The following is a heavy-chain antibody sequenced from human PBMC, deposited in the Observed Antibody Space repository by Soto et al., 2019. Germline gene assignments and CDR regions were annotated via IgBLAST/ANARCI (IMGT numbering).Heavy chain of an antibody. CDR2: IIPIFGTP. CDR3: AGRCDGTNCLAHFDY. D-gene: IGHD2-2*01. Sequence: ASVKVSCKASGGTFNNYVINWVRQAPGQGLEWMAGIIPIFGTPSYAQKFQGRVTITADKSTSTAYMELNSLRSEDTAVYYCAGRCDGTNCLAHFDYWGQGTLVSVSS. V-gene: IGHV1-69*06. J-gene: IGHJ4*02. CDR1: GGTFNNYV.